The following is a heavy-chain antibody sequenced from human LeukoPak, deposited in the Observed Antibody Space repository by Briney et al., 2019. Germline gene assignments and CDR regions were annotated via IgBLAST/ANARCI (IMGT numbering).Heavy chain of an antibody. J-gene: IGHJ4*02. CDR2: INHSGST. CDR1: GGSFSGYY. Sequence: SETLSLTCAVYGGSFSGYYWSWIRQPPGKGLEWIGEINHSGSTNYNPSLKSRVTISVDTSKNQFSLKLSSVTAADTAVYYCARKGRYYFDYWAREPWSPSPQ. CDR3: ARKGRYYFDY. V-gene: IGHV4-34*01. D-gene: IGHD1-26*01.